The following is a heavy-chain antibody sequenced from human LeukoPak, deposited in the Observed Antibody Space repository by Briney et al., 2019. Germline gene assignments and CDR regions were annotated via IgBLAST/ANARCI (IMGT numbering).Heavy chain of an antibody. CDR1: GFTFSHFA. J-gene: IGHJ4*02. Sequence: GGSLRLSCAASGFTFSHFAMSWVRQAPGKGLEWVAVISYDGSNKYYADSVKGRFTISRDNSKNTLYLQMNSLRAEDTAVYYCAKDSGSYYTWNYFDYWGQGTLVTVSS. D-gene: IGHD1-26*01. CDR3: AKDSGSYYTWNYFDY. CDR2: ISYDGSNK. V-gene: IGHV3-30*18.